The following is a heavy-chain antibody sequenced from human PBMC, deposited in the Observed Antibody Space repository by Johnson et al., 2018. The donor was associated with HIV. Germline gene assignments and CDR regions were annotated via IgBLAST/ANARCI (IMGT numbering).Heavy chain of an antibody. J-gene: IGHJ3*02. CDR1: GFTFSDYY. Sequence: QVQLVESGGGLVKPGGSLRLSCAASGFTFSDYYMSWIRQAPGKGLEWVSYISSSGSIIYYSDSVKGRFAISRDNVKNSLYLQMNSLRAEDTAVYYCARDKWELLGAFDIWGQGTMVTVSS. CDR2: ISSSGSII. CDR3: ARDKWELLGAFDI. V-gene: IGHV3-11*04. D-gene: IGHD1-26*01.